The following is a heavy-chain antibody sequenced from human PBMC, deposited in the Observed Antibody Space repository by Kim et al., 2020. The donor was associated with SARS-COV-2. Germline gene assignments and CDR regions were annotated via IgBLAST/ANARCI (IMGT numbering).Heavy chain of an antibody. D-gene: IGHD3-3*01. CDR2: ISGSGGST. Sequence: GGSLRLSCAASGFTFSSYAMSWVRQAPGKGLEWVSAISGSGGSTYYADSVKGRFTISRDNSKNTLYLQMNSLRAEDTAVYYCAKVLETWIPMPYYFDYWGQGTLVTVSS. J-gene: IGHJ4*02. CDR3: AKVLETWIPMPYYFDY. V-gene: IGHV3-23*01. CDR1: GFTFSSYA.